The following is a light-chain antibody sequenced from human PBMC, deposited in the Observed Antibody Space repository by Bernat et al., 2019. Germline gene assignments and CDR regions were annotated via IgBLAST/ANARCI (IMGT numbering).Light chain of an antibody. CDR1: SSDIGGYKY. CDR2: DVT. Sequence: QSALTQPASVSGSPGQSITIACTGTSSDIGGYKYVSWYQQHPGKSHQLMTYDVTNRPSGVSDRFSASKSGTTASLTISGLQAEDEADYYCRSYTSSRTWVFGGGTKLTVL. J-gene: IGLJ3*02. CDR3: RSYTSSRTWV. V-gene: IGLV2-14*03.